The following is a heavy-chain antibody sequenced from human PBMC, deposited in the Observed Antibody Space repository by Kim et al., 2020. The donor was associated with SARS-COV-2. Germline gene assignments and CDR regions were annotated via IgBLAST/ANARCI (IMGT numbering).Heavy chain of an antibody. CDR2: INHSGST. CDR3: ARGVRGEGYNSP. J-gene: IGHJ5*02. CDR1: GGSFNDFY. V-gene: IGHV4-34*01. D-gene: IGHD1-1*01. Sequence: SETLSLTCAVYGGSFNDFYWNWIRQSPGKGLEWIGEINHSGSTNYNPSLKSLLTISVDTPRNQFSLKLRSVTAADMAVYYCARGVRGEGYNSPWGQGTLVTVSS.